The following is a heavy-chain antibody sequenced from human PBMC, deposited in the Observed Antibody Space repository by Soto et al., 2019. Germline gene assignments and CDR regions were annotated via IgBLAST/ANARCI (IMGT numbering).Heavy chain of an antibody. CDR3: ALYCCSTSCYVNYYYYGMDV. J-gene: IGHJ6*02. CDR2: IIPIFGTA. Sequence: SVKVSCKASGGTFSSYAISWVRQAPGQGLEWMGGIIPIFGTANYAQKFQGRVTITADESTSTAYMELSSLRSEDTAVYYCALYCCSTSCYVNYYYYGMDVWGQGTTVTVSS. V-gene: IGHV1-69*13. D-gene: IGHD2-2*01. CDR1: GGTFSSYA.